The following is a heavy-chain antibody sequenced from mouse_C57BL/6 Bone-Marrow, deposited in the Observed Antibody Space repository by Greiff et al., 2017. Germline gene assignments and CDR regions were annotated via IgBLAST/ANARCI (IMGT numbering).Heavy chain of an antibody. V-gene: IGHV1-54*01. CDR1: GYAFTNYL. D-gene: IGHD2-3*01. CDR3: ARWLLRGRTFFAY. J-gene: IGHJ3*01. CDR2: INPGSGGT. Sequence: VQLQQSGAELVRPGTSVKVSCKASGYAFTNYLIEWVKQRPGQGLEWIGVINPGSGGTNYNEKFKGKATLTADKSSRTAYMQLSSLTSEDSAVYFCARWLLRGRTFFAYWGQGTLVTVSA.